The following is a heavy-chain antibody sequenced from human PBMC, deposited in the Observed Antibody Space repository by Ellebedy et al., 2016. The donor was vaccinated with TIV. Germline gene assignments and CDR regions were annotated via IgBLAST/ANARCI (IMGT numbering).Heavy chain of an antibody. J-gene: IGHJ6*03. CDR2: INHSGST. D-gene: IGHD3-3*01. CDR3: ARGRRNVLRFLDYYYMDV. CDR1: GGSFSGYY. Sequence: SETLSLTXAVYGGSFSGYYWSWIRQPPGKGLEWIGEINHSGSTNYNPSLKSRVTISVDTSKNQFSLKLSSVTAADTAVYYCARGRRNVLRFLDYYYMDVWGKGTTVTVSS. V-gene: IGHV4-34*01.